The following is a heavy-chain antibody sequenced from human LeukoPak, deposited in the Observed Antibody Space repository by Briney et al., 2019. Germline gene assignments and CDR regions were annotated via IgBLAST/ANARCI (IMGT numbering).Heavy chain of an antibody. CDR2: INHSGST. CDR1: GGSFSGYY. CDR3: ARAYSSGLHNRHFQH. J-gene: IGHJ1*01. Sequence: PSETLSLTCAVYGGSFSGYYSSWIGQPPGKGLEWIGEINHSGSTNYNPSLKSRVTISLDTSKNQFSLKLSSVTAADTAVYYCARAYSSGLHNRHFQHWGQGTLVSVSS. V-gene: IGHV4-34*01. D-gene: IGHD6-19*01.